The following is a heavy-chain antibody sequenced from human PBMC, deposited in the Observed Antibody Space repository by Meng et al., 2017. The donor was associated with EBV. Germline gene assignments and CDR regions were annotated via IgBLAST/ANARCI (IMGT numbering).Heavy chain of an antibody. D-gene: IGHD5-24*01. CDR3: ARGRWLQPGSYFDY. CDR1: GGCFSCYY. Sequence: QVQRQRWGEGPLKPTCTPSPDCAGYGGCFSCYYWGWHRQPPGKGLEWIGEINHNGSTNYNPSLKSRVTISVDTSKNQFSLKLSSVTAADTAVYYCARGRWLQPGSYFDYWGQGTLVTVSS. CDR2: INHNGST. V-gene: IGHV4-34*01. J-gene: IGHJ4*02.